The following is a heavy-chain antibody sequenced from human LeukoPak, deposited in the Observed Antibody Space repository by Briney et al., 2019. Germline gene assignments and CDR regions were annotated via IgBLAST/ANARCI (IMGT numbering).Heavy chain of an antibody. CDR3: AKVPYSDYGSGRPPFMDV. CDR2: LSDSGRDT. V-gene: IGHV3-23*01. D-gene: IGHD3-10*01. CDR1: GFSFSNYA. J-gene: IGHJ6*02. Sequence: PGGSLRLSCAASGFSFSNYAMSWVRGAPGEGLDWVSTLSDSGRDTYYADSVKARLTISRDNSKNTLYLQMTSLRVEDTATYYCAKVPYSDYGSGRPPFMDVWGQGTTVAVSS.